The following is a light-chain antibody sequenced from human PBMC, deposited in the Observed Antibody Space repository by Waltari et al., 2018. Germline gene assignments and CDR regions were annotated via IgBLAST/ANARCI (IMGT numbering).Light chain of an antibody. J-gene: IGLJ2*01. CDR1: SGSMVSND. CDR2: ENN. Sequence: YTLPPPPSLSGSPGRTVIIPCTRTSGSMVSNDMPWLQQRPGSAPTIVIYENNLRPSGVPDRFSASIDRSSNSASLTISGLKTEDEADYYCQSYDSRNLVFGGGTKVTVL. V-gene: IGLV6-57*03. CDR3: QSYDSRNLV.